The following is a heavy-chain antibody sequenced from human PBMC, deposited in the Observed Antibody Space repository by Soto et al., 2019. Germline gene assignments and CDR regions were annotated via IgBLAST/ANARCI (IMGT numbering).Heavy chain of an antibody. CDR2: PYYRSKWYN. V-gene: IGHV6-1*01. CDR3: ARGVAVAGTSHFDY. CDR1: GDSVSSNSAA. J-gene: IGHJ4*02. Sequence: SQTLSLTCAISGDSVSSNSAAWNWIRQSPSRGLEWLGRPYYRSKWYNDYAVSVKSRITINPDTSKNQFSLQLNSVTPEDTAVYYCARGVAVAGTSHFDYWGQGTLVTVSS. D-gene: IGHD6-19*01.